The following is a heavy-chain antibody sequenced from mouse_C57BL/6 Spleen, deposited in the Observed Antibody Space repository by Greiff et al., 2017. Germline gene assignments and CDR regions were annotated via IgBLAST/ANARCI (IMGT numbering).Heavy chain of an antibody. V-gene: IGHV5-4*01. J-gene: IGHJ2*03. D-gene: IGHD1-1*01. CDR1: GFTFSSYA. CDR3: ARDRDYYGSRPYCFDY. CDR2: ISDGGSYT. Sequence: EVQLVESGGGLVKPGGSLKLSCAASGFTFSSYAMSWVRQTPEKRLEWVATISDGGSYTYYPDNVKGRFTISRDNAKNTPYLQMSHLKSEDTAMYYCARDRDYYGSRPYCFDYWGQGTSLTVSS.